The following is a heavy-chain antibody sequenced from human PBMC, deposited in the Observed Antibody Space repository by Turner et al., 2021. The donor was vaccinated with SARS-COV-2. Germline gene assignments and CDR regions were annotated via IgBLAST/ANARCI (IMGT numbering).Heavy chain of an antibody. D-gene: IGHD6-19*01. CDR1: GFTFSNYA. CDR2: ISSVGNNQ. J-gene: IGHJ4*02. Sequence: QVLLVESGGGVVQPGRSLRLSCAASGFTFSNYAMHWVRQAPGKGLEWVAVISSVGNNQHYADSVKGRFTVSRDDSKNSLYLQINILRAEDTGVYYCARDRITVAGNLDHWGQGTLVTVSS. CDR3: ARDRITVAGNLDH. V-gene: IGHV3-30-3*01.